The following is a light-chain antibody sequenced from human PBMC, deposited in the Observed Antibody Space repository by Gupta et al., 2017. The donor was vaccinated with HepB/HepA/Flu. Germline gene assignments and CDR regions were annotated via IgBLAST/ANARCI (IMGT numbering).Light chain of an antibody. CDR1: QSVRSN. J-gene: IGKJ1*01. CDR2: DAS. Sequence: EVVLTQSPDTLSLSPGERATLSCRASQSVRSNLAWYQQKPGQAPSVLIYDASSRATGIPDRFSGSGSGTDFTLTITRLEAEDFAVYYCQQYGSSPRTFGQGPKVEIK. V-gene: IGKV3-20*01. CDR3: QQYGSSPRT.